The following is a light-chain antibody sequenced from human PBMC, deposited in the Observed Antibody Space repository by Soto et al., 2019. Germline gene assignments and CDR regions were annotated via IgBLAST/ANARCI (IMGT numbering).Light chain of an antibody. CDR1: SSNIGAGYD. V-gene: IGLV1-40*01. J-gene: IGLJ7*01. CDR2: GNS. Sequence: QSVLTQPPSVSGAPGQRVTISCTGSSSNIGAGYDVHWYQQLPGTAPKLLIYGNSNRPSGVPDRFSGSNSGTSASLAITGLQAEDGADDYCQSYDSSLSGAVFGGGTQLTVL. CDR3: QSYDSSLSGAV.